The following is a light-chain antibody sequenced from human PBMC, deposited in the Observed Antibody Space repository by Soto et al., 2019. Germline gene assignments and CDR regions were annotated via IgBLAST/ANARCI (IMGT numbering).Light chain of an antibody. Sequence: DIQMTQSPSSLSASVGDRVTLTCRASQGISNYLAWYQQKPGKVPKLLIYAASTLQSGVPSRFSGSGSGTDFTLTSSSLQPEDVATYYCQKYNSAPLTFGGGTKVDIK. CDR2: AAS. J-gene: IGKJ4*01. CDR3: QKYNSAPLT. V-gene: IGKV1-27*01. CDR1: QGISNY.